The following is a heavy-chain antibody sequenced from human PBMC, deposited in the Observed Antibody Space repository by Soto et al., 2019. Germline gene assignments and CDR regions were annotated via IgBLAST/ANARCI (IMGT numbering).Heavy chain of an antibody. V-gene: IGHV4-30-2*01. D-gene: IGHD2-2*01. Sequence: QLQLQESGSGLVKPSQTLSLTCAVSGGSISSGGYSWSWIRQPPGNGLEWIGYIYHSGSTYYNPSLRSRVNISVDRSNNPFSLKLSSVTAADTAVYYGARAPAHWGQGTLVTVSS. CDR2: IYHSGST. CDR1: GGSISSGGYS. J-gene: IGHJ4*02. CDR3: ARAPAH.